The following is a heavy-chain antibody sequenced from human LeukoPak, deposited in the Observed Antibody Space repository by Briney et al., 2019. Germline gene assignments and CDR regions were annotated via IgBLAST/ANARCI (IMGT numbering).Heavy chain of an antibody. Sequence: XWIRQXXGXXLEXIGYISYRGSTYYNPSLKSRVTISVDTSKNQFSLKLSSVTAADTAVYYCARVAVAGPYYYYGMDVWGQGTTVTVPS. D-gene: IGHD6-19*01. CDR3: ARVAVAGPYYYYGMDV. V-gene: IGHV4-31*02. CDR2: ISYRGST. J-gene: IGHJ6*02.